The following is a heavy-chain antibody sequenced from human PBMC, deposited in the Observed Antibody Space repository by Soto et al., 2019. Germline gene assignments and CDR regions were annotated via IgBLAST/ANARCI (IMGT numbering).Heavy chain of an antibody. CDR1: GYTFTSYY. D-gene: IGHD2-21*01. CDR3: ARDGVVVIASGPNNFDY. Sequence: GASVKVSCKASGYTFTSYYMHWVRQAPGQGLEWMGIINPSGGSTSYAQKFQGRVTMTRDTSTSTVYMELSSLRSEDTAVYYCARDGVVVIASGPNNFDYWGQGTLVTVSS. V-gene: IGHV1-46*03. J-gene: IGHJ4*02. CDR2: INPSGGST.